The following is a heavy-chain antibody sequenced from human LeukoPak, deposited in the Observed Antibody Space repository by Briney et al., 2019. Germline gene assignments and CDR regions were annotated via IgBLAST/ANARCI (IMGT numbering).Heavy chain of an antibody. D-gene: IGHD3-10*01. V-gene: IGHV6-1*01. CDR3: ARGVDNYYGSGSYDY. Sequence: SQTLSLTCAISGDSVSSNIAAWNWIRQSPSRGLGWLGWTYYRSKWYNDYAVSVKSRIAINSDTSNNQFSLHLNSVTPEDTAVYYCARGVDNYYGSGSYDYWGQGTLVTVSS. CDR2: TYYRSKWYN. CDR1: GDSVSSNIAA. J-gene: IGHJ4*02.